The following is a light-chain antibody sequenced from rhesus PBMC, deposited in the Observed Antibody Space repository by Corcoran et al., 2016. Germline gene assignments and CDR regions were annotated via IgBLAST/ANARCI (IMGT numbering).Light chain of an antibody. CDR1: QGISSY. CDR2: HAS. Sequence: DIQMTQSPSSLSASVGDRVTITCRASQGISSYLARYQQKPGKAPKPLIYHASNLESGVPSRFSGSGSGTAVTLTISSLQPEDFAPYYCQQYNSDPYSFGQGTKVEIK. CDR3: QQYNSDPYS. V-gene: IGKV1-37*01. J-gene: IGKJ2*01.